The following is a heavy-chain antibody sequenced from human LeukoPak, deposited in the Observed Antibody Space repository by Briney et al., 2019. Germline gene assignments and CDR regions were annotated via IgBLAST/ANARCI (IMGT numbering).Heavy chain of an antibody. Sequence: SETLSLTCTVSGGSISSSDYYWGWIRQAPGKGLEWIGNIYYSGSTYYNPSLKSRVTISVDPSNNQFSLKLSSVTAADTAVYYCARWVATPRGYFDYWGQGTLVTVSS. D-gene: IGHD5-12*01. CDR2: IYYSGST. CDR1: GGSISSSDYY. V-gene: IGHV4-39*01. CDR3: ARWVATPRGYFDY. J-gene: IGHJ4*02.